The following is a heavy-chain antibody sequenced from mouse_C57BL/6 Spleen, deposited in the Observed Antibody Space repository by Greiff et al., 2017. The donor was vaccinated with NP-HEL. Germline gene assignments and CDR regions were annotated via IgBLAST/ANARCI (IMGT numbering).Heavy chain of an antibody. CDR1: GYSFTGSF. CDR2: INPYNGDT. D-gene: IGHD2-10*01. J-gene: IGHJ2*01. CDR3: AREGAYNFDYFDD. V-gene: IGHV1-20*01. Sequence: EVKLQESGPELVKPGDSVKISCKASGYSFTGSFMNWVMQSHGKSLEWIGRINPYNGDTFYNQKFKGKATLTVDKSSSTAHMELRSLTSEDSAVYYCAREGAYNFDYFDDWGQGTTLTVSS.